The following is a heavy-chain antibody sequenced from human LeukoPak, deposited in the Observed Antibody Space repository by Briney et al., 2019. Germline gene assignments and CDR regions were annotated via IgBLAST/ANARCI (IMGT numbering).Heavy chain of an antibody. V-gene: IGHV3-33*01. CDR3: ARVTITMIVVVIFDY. CDR2: IWYDGSNK. Sequence: GGSLRLSCAASGFTFGSYGMPWVRQAPGKGLEWVAVIWYDGSNKYYADSVKGRFTISRDNSKNTLYLQMNSLRAEDTAVYYCARVTITMIVVVIFDYWGQGTLVTVSS. J-gene: IGHJ4*02. D-gene: IGHD3-22*01. CDR1: GFTFGSYG.